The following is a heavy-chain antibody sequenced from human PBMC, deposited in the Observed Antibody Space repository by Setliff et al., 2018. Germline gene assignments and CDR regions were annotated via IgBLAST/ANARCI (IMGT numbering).Heavy chain of an antibody. V-gene: IGHV3-23*01. Sequence: VGSLRLSCAASGFTFSSYAMSWVRQAPGKGLEWVSAISGSGGSTYYADSVKGRFTISRDNSKNTLYLQMNSLRAGDAAVYYCASGRMLGVFDYWGQGTLVTVSS. CDR2: ISGSGGST. CDR1: GFTFSSYA. CDR3: ASGRMLGVFDY. D-gene: IGHD3-10*02. J-gene: IGHJ4*02.